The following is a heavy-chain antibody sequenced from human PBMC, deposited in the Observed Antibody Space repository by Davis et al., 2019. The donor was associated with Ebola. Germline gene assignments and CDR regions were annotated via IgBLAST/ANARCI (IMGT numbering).Heavy chain of an antibody. CDR3: AKDPDGYNGFFDY. CDR1: GFTFSSYG. J-gene: IGHJ4*02. V-gene: IGHV3-30*18. CDR2: ISYDGSYK. D-gene: IGHD5-24*01. Sequence: PGGSLRLSCAASGFTFSSYGMHWVRQAPGKGLEWVAVISYDGSYKYYADSLKGRFTISRDNSKNTLYLQMNGLRADDTAVYYCAKDPDGYNGFFDYWGQGTLVTVSS.